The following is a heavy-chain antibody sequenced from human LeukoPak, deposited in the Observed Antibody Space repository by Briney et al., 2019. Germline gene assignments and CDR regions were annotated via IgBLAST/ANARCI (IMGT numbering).Heavy chain of an antibody. CDR1: GFSVTNNY. V-gene: IGHV3-66*02. CDR2: IYADGTT. D-gene: IGHD3-10*01. CDR3: ARDRAGTQAWVEFDP. Sequence: GGSLRLSCAASGFSVTNNYMSWVRQAPGRGLEWVSLIYADGTTHYADSVKGRFTISKDTSQNTVYLQMNSLRAEDTAMYYCARDRAGTQAWVEFDPWGQGTLVTVSS. J-gene: IGHJ5*02.